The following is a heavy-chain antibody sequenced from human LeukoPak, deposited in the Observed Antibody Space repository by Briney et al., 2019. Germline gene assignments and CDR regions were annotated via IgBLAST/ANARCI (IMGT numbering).Heavy chain of an antibody. Sequence: GGSLRLSCAASEFTFSRYSMIWVRQAPGKGLEWVSYISSSSSYIYYADSVKGRFTISRDNAKNTLYLQMNSLRAEDTAVYYCAKFNRQYCSSISCYGGFDYWGQGTLVTVSS. V-gene: IGHV3-21*05. CDR1: EFTFSRYS. D-gene: IGHD2-2*01. J-gene: IGHJ4*02. CDR3: AKFNRQYCSSISCYGGFDY. CDR2: ISSSSSYI.